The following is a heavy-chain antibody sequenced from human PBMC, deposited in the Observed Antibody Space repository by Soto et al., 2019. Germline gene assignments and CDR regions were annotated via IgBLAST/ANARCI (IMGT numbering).Heavy chain of an antibody. J-gene: IGHJ6*02. CDR2: INESGGTT. Sequence: EEQLLESGGGLVEPGGALRLSCVASGFKFRSYGMAWVRQAPGKGLEWVSDINESGGTTNYADSVRGRFAISRDNSRNTLDLLMHSLRPEDTAVYYCVKDRATIFGVIWKYGMDVWGQGTTVYVSS. CDR3: VKDRATIFGVIWKYGMDV. D-gene: IGHD3-3*01. V-gene: IGHV3-23*01. CDR1: GFKFRSYG.